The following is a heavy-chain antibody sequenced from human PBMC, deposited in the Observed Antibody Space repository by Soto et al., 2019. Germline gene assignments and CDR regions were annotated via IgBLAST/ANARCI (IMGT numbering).Heavy chain of an antibody. CDR3: AKVREDLLPLVALAY. CDR2: MSNDGYNN. J-gene: IGHJ4*02. CDR1: GFTLISHG. D-gene: IGHD2-8*01. V-gene: IGHV3-30*18. Sequence: QVQLVESGGGVVQPGRSLRLSCAASGFTLISHGIHWVRQAPGKGLVWVAVMSNDGYNNFYGDSVKGRFTISRDNSKNTLYLQMNNLRPEDTAVYYCAKVREDLLPLVALAYWGQGTLVTVSS.